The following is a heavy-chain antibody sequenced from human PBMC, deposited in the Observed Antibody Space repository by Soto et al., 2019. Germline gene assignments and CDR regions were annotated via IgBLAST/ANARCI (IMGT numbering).Heavy chain of an antibody. Sequence: GVSLRLSCAASGFTFSSYGMHWVRQAPGKGLEWVAVISYDGSNKYYADSVKGRFTISRDNSKNTLYLQMNSLRAEDTAVYYCAKDRDYGDYMPSDYWGQGTLVTVSS. CDR3: AKDRDYGDYMPSDY. D-gene: IGHD4-17*01. J-gene: IGHJ4*02. CDR1: GFTFSSYG. CDR2: ISYDGSNK. V-gene: IGHV3-30*18.